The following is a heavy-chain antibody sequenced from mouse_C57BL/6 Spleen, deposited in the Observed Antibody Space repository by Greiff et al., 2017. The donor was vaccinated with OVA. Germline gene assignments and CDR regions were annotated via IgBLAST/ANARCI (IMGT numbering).Heavy chain of an antibody. CDR2: IDPSASET. V-gene: IGHV1-52*01. Sequence: QVQLQQPGAELVRPGSSVKLSCKASGYTFPSYWMHWVKQRPLQGLAWIGNIDPSASETHYNHKFKDKATLTVAKSSSTAYMQLSSLTSEDSAVYYCTRWDERDYAMDDWGQGTSVTFAS. CDR1: GYTFPSYW. J-gene: IGHJ4*01. CDR3: TRWDERDYAMDD. D-gene: IGHD4-1*01.